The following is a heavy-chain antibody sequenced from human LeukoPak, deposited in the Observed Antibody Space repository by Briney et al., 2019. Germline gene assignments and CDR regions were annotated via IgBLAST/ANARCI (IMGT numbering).Heavy chain of an antibody. CDR1: GDSISGDY. V-gene: IGHV4-59*01. D-gene: IGHD2-15*01. J-gene: IGHJ5*02. CDR2: IYYSGST. CDR3: ARGPSGGANNWFDP. Sequence: PSETLSLTCTVSGDSISGDYWSWIRQPPRKGLEWIGYIYYSGSTNYNPSLKSRVTISLDMSKNQFSLRLTSVTAADTAVYYCARGPSGGANNWFDPWGQGILVTVSS.